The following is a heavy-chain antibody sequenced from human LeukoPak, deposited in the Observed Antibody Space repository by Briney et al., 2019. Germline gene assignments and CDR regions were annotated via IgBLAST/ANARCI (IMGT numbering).Heavy chain of an antibody. V-gene: IGHV3-30*02. D-gene: IGHD6-13*01. Sequence: GGSLRLSCAASGFPFSDYVMHWARQAPGKGLEWVSVIRYDGNNKYYADSVKGRFTISRDNSKNTLYLQMNSLESEDTAVYYCARVSRGSSRREIWFDPWGQGTLVTVSS. CDR2: IRYDGNNK. CDR1: GFPFSDYV. CDR3: ARVSRGSSRREIWFDP. J-gene: IGHJ5*02.